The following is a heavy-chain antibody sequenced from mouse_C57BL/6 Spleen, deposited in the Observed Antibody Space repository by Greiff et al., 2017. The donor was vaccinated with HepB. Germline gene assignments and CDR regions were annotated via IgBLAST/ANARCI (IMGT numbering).Heavy chain of an antibody. J-gene: IGHJ1*03. Sequence: QVQLQQSGAELARPGASVKLSCKASGYTFTSYGISWVKQRTGQGLEWIGEIYPRSGNTYYNEKFKGKATLTADKSSSTAYMELRILTSEDSAVYFCARERIYGYDECYWDFDDWGTGTTVTVSS. CDR1: GYTFTSYG. V-gene: IGHV1-81*01. CDR2: IYPRSGNT. D-gene: IGHD2-2*01. CDR3: ARERIYGYDECYWDFDD.